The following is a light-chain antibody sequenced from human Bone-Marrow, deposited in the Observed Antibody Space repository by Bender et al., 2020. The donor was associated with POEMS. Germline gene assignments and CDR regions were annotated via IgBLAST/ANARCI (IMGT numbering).Light chain of an antibody. CDR2: NTN. CDR3: ATWHDSLNGWV. CDR1: ASKIRSDY. Sequence: QSVLTQSPSASGTPGQSVTISCSGSASKIRSDYVYWYQQFPGTAPKVLIYNTNQRPSGVPDRFSGSKSGTSASLAISALQSEDEGDYYCATWHDSLNGWVFGGGTKLAVL. J-gene: IGLJ3*02. V-gene: IGLV1-44*01.